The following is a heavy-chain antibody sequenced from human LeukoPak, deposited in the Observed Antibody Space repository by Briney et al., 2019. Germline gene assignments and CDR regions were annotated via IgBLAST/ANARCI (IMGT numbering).Heavy chain of an antibody. CDR3: ARGEIVVVPAAHTGDY. J-gene: IGHJ4*02. Sequence: ASVKVSCKASGYTFTGYYMHWVRQAPGQGLEWMGWINPNSGGTNYAQKFRGRVTMTRDTSISTAYMELSRLRSDDTAVYYCARGEIVVVPAAHTGDYWGQGTLVTVSS. CDR1: GYTFTGYY. CDR2: INPNSGGT. V-gene: IGHV1-2*02. D-gene: IGHD2-2*01.